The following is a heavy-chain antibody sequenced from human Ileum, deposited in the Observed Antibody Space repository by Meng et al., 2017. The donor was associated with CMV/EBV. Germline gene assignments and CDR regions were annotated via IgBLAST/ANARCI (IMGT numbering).Heavy chain of an antibody. Sequence: QVHLQESGPVLVKHSDTLSLTCTVSCASISSGDYYWTWIRQPPGKGLEWIGYIYYTGATYYRPSLESRIVISSDTSKNHFSLTLTSVTAADTAVYFCARAKQAAENFDSWGQGTLVTVSS. D-gene: IGHD6-13*01. CDR2: IYYTGAT. CDR1: CASISSGDYY. V-gene: IGHV4-30-4*08. CDR3: ARAKQAAENFDS. J-gene: IGHJ4*02.